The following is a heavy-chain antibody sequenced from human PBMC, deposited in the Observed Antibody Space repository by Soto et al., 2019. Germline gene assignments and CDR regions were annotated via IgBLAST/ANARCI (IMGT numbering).Heavy chain of an antibody. CDR3: ATGSPGGGLWFGVNWFDP. CDR2: FDPEDGET. CDR1: GYTLTELS. Sequence: ASVKVSCKVSGYTLTELSMHWVRQAPGKGLEWMGGFDPEDGETIYAQKFQGRVTMTEDTSTDTAYMELSSLRSEDTAVYYCATGSPGGGLWFGVNWFDPWGQGTLVTVSS. J-gene: IGHJ5*02. D-gene: IGHD3-10*01. V-gene: IGHV1-24*01.